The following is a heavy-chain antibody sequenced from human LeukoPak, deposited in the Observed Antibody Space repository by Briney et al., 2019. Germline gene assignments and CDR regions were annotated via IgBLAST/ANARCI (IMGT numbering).Heavy chain of an antibody. CDR1: GGSISSSSYY. J-gene: IGHJ4*02. V-gene: IGHV4-39*01. CDR2: IYYSGST. D-gene: IGHD4-17*01. Sequence: SETLSLTCTVSGGSISSSSYYWGWIRQPPGRGLEWFGSIYYSGSTYYNPSLKSRVTISVDTSKNQFSLKLSSVTAADTAVYYCARRTVTVTNFDYWGQGTLVTVSS. CDR3: ARRTVTVTNFDY.